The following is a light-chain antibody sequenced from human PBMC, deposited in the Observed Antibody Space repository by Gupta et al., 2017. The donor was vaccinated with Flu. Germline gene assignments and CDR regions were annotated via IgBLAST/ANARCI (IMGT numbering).Light chain of an antibody. Sequence: GTLSLSPGERATLSCRASQSVSGSSLAWYQQKPGQAPRLLIYGASSRATGIPDRFSGSGSGTDFTLTISRLEPEDFAVYYCQQDGSSPRTFGQGTKVEIK. CDR3: QQDGSSPRT. J-gene: IGKJ1*01. CDR1: QSVSGSS. V-gene: IGKV3-20*01. CDR2: GAS.